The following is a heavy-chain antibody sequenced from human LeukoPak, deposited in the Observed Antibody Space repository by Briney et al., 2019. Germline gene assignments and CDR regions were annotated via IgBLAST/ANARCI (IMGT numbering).Heavy chain of an antibody. Sequence: GGSLRLSCAASGFTFGSYSMNWVRQAPGKGLEWVSSISSSSSYIYYADSVKGRFTISRDNAKNSLYLQMNSLRAEDTAVYYCARDLKYYYDSSGYFWGQGTLVTVSS. J-gene: IGHJ4*02. CDR2: ISSSSSYI. D-gene: IGHD3-22*01. CDR3: ARDLKYYYDSSGYF. V-gene: IGHV3-21*01. CDR1: GFTFGSYS.